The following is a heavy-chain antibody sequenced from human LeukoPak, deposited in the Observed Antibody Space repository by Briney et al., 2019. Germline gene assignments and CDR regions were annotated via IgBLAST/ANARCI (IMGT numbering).Heavy chain of an antibody. CDR3: ARRRGGDYGMYYYYYMDV. D-gene: IGHD4-17*01. J-gene: IGHJ6*03. CDR2: IYYSGST. V-gene: IGHV4-61*10. Sequence: KTSETLSLTCTVSGGSISSGSYYWSWIRQPAGKGLEWIGYIYYSGSTNYNPSLKSRVTISVDTSKNQLSLKLSSVTAADTAVYYWARRRGGDYGMYYYYYMDVWGKGTTVTVSS. CDR1: GGSISSGSYY.